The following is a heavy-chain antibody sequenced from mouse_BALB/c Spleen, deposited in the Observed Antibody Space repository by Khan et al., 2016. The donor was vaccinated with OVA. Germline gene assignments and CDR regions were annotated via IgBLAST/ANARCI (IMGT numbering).Heavy chain of an antibody. CDR3: ARDGSRDNYSMDY. V-gene: IGHV3-2*02. CDR2: ISYSGST. J-gene: IGHJ4*01. Sequence: EVQLVESGPGLVKPSQSLSLTCTVTGYSITSDYAWNWIRQFPGNKLEWMGYISYSGSTNYNPSLKSRISITRDTSKNQFFLQLNSVTTEDTATYYCARDGSRDNYSMDYWGQGTSVTGSS. CDR1: GYSITSDYA. D-gene: IGHD2-3*01.